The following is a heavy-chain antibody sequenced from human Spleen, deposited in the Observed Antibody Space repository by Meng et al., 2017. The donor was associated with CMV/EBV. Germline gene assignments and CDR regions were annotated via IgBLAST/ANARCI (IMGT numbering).Heavy chain of an antibody. CDR2: ISGSGGGT. Sequence: GESLKISCAASGFTFSSYAMSWVRQAPGKGLEWVSAISGSGGGTYYADSVKGRFTISRDDSKNTVFLQMDSLRAEDSAVYSCASGPFKNWGQGTLVTVSS. CDR1: GFTFSSYA. V-gene: IGHV3-23*01. CDR3: ASGPFKN. D-gene: IGHD1-26*01. J-gene: IGHJ4*02.